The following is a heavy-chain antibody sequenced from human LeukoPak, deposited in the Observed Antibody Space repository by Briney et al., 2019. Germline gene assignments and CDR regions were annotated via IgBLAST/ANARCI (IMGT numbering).Heavy chain of an antibody. CDR2: IGTAGDT. CDR3: ARGVRTYYYDSSGPYFDY. D-gene: IGHD3-22*01. CDR1: GFTFSSYD. V-gene: IGHV3-13*01. Sequence: GGSLRLSCAASGFTFSSYDMHWVRQATGKGLEWVSAIGTAGDTYYPGSVKGRFTISRENAKNSLYLQMNSLRAGDTAVYYCARGVRTYYYDSSGPYFDYWGLGTLVTVSS. J-gene: IGHJ4*02.